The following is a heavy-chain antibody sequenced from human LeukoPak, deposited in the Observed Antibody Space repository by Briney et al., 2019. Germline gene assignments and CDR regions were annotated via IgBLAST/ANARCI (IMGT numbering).Heavy chain of an antibody. D-gene: IGHD3-22*01. V-gene: IGHV4-4*07. J-gene: IGHJ4*02. CDR2: IYTSGST. CDR3: ARGLFYYDSSGYYSDSFDY. Sequence: SETLSLTCTVSGGSISSYYWSWIRQPAGKGLEWLGRIYTSGSTNYNPSLKSRVTMSVDTSKNQFSLKLSSVTAADTAVYYCARGLFYYDSSGYYSDSFDYWGQGTLVTVSS. CDR1: GGSISSYY.